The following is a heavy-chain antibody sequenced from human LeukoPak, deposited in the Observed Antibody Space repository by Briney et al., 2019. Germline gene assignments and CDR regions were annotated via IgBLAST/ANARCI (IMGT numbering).Heavy chain of an antibody. CDR1: GFTFSSYA. D-gene: IGHD3-10*01. V-gene: IGHV3-23*01. CDR3: AKPAAMVRGVRSYYYYGMDV. Sequence: GGSLRLSCAASGFTFSSYAMSWVRQAPGKGLDSFSVISDSGGDTYYADSVKGRFTISRDNSKNTLYLQMNSLRAEDTAVYYCAKPAAMVRGVRSYYYYGMDVWGQGTTVTVSS. CDR2: ISDSGGDT. J-gene: IGHJ6*02.